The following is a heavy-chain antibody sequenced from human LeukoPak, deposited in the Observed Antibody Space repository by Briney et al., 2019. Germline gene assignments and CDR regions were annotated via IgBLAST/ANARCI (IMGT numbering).Heavy chain of an antibody. J-gene: IGHJ2*01. CDR2: INPNSGGT. CDR3: ARVFLGLYSCSWTSGWYFDL. V-gene: IGHV1-2*06. D-gene: IGHD6-13*01. CDR1: GYTFTGYY. Sequence: ASVKVSCKASGYTFTGYYMHWVRQAPGQGLEWMGRINPNSGGTNYAQKFQGRVTMTRDTSISTAYMELSRLRSDDTAVYYCARVFLGLYSCSWTSGWYFDLWGRGTLVTVSS.